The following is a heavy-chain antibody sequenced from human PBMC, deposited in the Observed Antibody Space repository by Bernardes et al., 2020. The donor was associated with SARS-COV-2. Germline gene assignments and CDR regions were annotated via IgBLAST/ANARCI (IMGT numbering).Heavy chain of an antibody. CDR1: GYTLTELS. D-gene: IGHD3-3*02. CDR2: FDPEDGET. V-gene: IGHV1-24*01. Sequence: ASVKVSCKVSGYTLTELSMHWVRQAPGKGLEWMGGFDPEDGETIYAQKFQGRVTMTEDTSTDTAYMELSSLRSEDTAVYYCATAPPFEGRYWFDPWGQGTLVTVSS. CDR3: ATAPPFEGRYWFDP. J-gene: IGHJ5*02.